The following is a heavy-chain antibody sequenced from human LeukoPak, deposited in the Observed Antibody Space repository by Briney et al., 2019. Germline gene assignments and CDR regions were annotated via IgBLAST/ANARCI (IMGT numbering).Heavy chain of an antibody. CDR1: GGSMSYYY. Sequence: PSETLSLTCTVSGGSMSYYYWTWIRQTPGKGLEWIGYKYYDGNSGNTNYNPSLESRVTISVDTSKNHVSLNLTSVTAADTAVYYCARAGDYGPHYFDYWGQGTLVTVSS. D-gene: IGHD4-17*01. V-gene: IGHV4-59*01. J-gene: IGHJ4*02. CDR3: ARAGDYGPHYFDY. CDR2: KYYDGNSGNT.